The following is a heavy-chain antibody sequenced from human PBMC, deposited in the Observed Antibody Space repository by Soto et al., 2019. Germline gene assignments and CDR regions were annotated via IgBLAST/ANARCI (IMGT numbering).Heavy chain of an antibody. Sequence: QVQLVQSGAEVKKPGSSVKVSCKASGGTFSSYTISWVRQAPGQGLEWMGRIIPILGIANYAQKFQGRVTITADKSTSTAYMELSSLRYEDTAVYYCARDRPAAMADYWGQGTLVTVSS. CDR3: ARDRPAAMADY. J-gene: IGHJ4*02. CDR2: IIPILGIA. CDR1: GGTFSSYT. V-gene: IGHV1-69*08. D-gene: IGHD2-2*01.